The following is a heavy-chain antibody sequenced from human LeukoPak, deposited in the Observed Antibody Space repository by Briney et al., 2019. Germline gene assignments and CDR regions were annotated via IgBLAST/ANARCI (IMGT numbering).Heavy chain of an antibody. Sequence: GGSLRLSCAASGFTFSDYYMSWIRQAPGKGLEWISYVGIDSGNTKYADSVKGRFTISGDSAKNSVFLQMNSLRVEDTAVYYCARDHRYAFDNWGQGTLVTVSS. CDR2: VGIDSGNT. CDR3: ARDHRYAFDN. CDR1: GFTFSDYY. J-gene: IGHJ4*02. D-gene: IGHD5-12*01. V-gene: IGHV3-11*06.